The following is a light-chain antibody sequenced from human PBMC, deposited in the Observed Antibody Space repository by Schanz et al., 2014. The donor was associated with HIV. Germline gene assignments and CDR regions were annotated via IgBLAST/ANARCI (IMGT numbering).Light chain of an antibody. CDR3: SSSAGNNKLL. V-gene: IGLV2-8*01. CDR2: EVN. J-gene: IGLJ2*01. CDR1: SRDIGSYNF. Sequence: QSALTQPRSVSGSPGQSVTISCTGTSRDIGSYNFVSWYQHHPAEPPKLIIYEVNKRPSGIPNRFSGSKSGNTASLTVSGLQADDEADYYCSSSAGNNKLLFGGGTKVTVL.